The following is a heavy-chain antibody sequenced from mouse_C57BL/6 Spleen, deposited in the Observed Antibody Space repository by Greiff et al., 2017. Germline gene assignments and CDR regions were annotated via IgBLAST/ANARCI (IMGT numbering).Heavy chain of an antibody. J-gene: IGHJ2*01. CDR1: GYTFTSYW. CDR3: ARGFQNYFDY. V-gene: IGHV1-69*01. CDR2: IDPSDSYT. Sequence: VQLQQPGAELVMPGASVKLSCKASGYTFTSYWMHWVKQRPGQGLEWIGEIDPSDSYTNYNHKFKGKFTLTVDKSSSTAYMQLSSLTSEDSAVYYCARGFQNYFDYWGQGTTLTVSS.